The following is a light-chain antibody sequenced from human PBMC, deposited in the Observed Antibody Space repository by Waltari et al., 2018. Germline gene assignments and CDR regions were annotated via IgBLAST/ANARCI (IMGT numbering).Light chain of an antibody. Sequence: DIVMTQSPDSLAVSLGERATINCKSSQSVLLSSNNRNYLTWYQQKPGQPPKLLISWATTRESGVPGRFSGSWSGTDFTLTISRLQAEDVAVYYCQQYGVSPIYTFGQGTKLEIK. CDR1: QSVLLSSNNRNY. V-gene: IGKV4-1*01. J-gene: IGKJ2*01. CDR3: QQYGVSPIYT. CDR2: WAT.